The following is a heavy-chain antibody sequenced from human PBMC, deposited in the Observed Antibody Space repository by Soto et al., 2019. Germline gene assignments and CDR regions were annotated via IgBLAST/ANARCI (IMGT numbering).Heavy chain of an antibody. CDR3: ATVHNTSRSFNV. J-gene: IGHJ4*02. CDR2: ISGSGASK. V-gene: IGHV3-48*03. CDR1: GVTFSSYE. Sequence: EVQLVESGGGLVQPGGSMKVSCAASGVTFSSYEVNWVRQAPGKGLEWVSSISGSGASKYYAESVKGRFTISRDNAQNSVDLQMNSLRAEDTAVYYCATVHNTSRSFNVWGRGTLVTVSS. D-gene: IGHD1-20*01.